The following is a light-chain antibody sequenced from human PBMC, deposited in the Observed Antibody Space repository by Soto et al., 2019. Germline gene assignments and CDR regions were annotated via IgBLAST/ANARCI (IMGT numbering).Light chain of an antibody. J-gene: IGKJ3*01. V-gene: IGKV1-39*01. CDR3: QQSYSTPPFT. CDR2: EAS. CDR1: QSVSSY. Sequence: DIQMTQSPSPLSASVGVRVDITCRTSQSVSSYLNWYQAKPGKAPKLLIYEASSLESGVPSSFSGSGSGTDFTLTISSLQPEDSATYYCQQSYSTPPFTFGPGTRVDI.